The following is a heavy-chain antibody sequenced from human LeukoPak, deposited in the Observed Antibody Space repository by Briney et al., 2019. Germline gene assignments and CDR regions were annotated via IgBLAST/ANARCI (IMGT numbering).Heavy chain of an antibody. V-gene: IGHV3-48*03. CDR1: GFTFSSYE. CDR3: ARDKKSGESSEIDY. D-gene: IGHD3-10*01. CDR2: ISSSGSTI. Sequence: PGGSLRLSCAASGFTFSSYEMNWVRQAPGKGLEWVSYISSSGSTIYYADSVKGRFTVSRDNAKNTLNLQMNSLRAEDTAVYYCARDKKSGESSEIDYWGQGTLVTVSS. J-gene: IGHJ4*02.